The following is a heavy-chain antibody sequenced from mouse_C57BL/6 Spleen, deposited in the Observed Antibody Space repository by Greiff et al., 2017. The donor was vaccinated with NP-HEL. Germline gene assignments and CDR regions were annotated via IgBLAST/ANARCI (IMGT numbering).Heavy chain of an antibody. CDR1: GFTFSDYY. CDR3: ARLYYGTYYAMDY. D-gene: IGHD2-1*01. J-gene: IGHJ4*01. Sequence: EVNVVESGGGLVQPGGSLKLSCAASGFTFSDYYMYWVRQTPEKRLEWVAYISNGGGSTYYPDTVKGRFTISRDNAKNTLYLQMSRLKSEDTAMYYCARLYYGTYYAMDYWGQGTSVTVSS. CDR2: ISNGGGST. V-gene: IGHV5-12*01.